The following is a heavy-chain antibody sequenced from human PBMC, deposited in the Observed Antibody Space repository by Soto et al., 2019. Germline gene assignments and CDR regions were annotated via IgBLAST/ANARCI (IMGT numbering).Heavy chain of an antibody. J-gene: IGHJ4*02. D-gene: IGHD3-3*01. Sequence: ASVKVSCKASGYTFTSYGISWVRQAPGQGLEWMGWISAYNGNTNYAQKLQGRATMTTDTSTSTAYMELRSLRSDDTAVYYCARVRVSAYYDFWSGYYTSDFDYWGQGTLVTVSS. CDR3: ARVRVSAYYDFWSGYYTSDFDY. CDR1: GYTFTSYG. V-gene: IGHV1-18*04. CDR2: ISAYNGNT.